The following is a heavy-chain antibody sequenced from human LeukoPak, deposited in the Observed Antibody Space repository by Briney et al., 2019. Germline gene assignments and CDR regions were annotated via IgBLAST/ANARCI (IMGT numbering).Heavy chain of an antibody. Sequence: GASVKVSCKASGYTFTGYYMHWVRQAPGQGLEWMGWINPNSGGTNYAQKFQGRVTMTRDTSISTAYMELSRLRSDDTAVYYCARKITMVRGAGYYYYGTDVWGQGTTVTVSS. CDR3: ARKITMVRGAGYYYYGTDV. V-gene: IGHV1-2*02. J-gene: IGHJ6*02. CDR1: GYTFTGYY. CDR2: INPNSGGT. D-gene: IGHD3-10*01.